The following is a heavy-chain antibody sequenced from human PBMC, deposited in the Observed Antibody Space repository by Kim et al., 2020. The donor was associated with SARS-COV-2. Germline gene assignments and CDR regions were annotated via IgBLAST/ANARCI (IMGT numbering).Heavy chain of an antibody. D-gene: IGHD6-19*01. J-gene: IGHJ5*02. V-gene: IGHV3-21*01. CDR3: ARGHLAVAGTVGFDP. CDR2: ISSSSSYI. CDR1: GFTFSSYS. Sequence: GGSLRLSCAASGFTFSSYSMNWVRQAPGKGLEWVSSISSSSSYIYYADSVQGRFTISRDNAKNSLYLQVNSLRAEDTAVYYCARGHLAVAGTVGFDPWGQGTLVTVSS.